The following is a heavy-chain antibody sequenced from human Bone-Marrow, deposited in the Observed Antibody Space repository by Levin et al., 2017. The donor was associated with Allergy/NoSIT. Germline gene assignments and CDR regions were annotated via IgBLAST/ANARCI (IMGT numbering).Heavy chain of an antibody. CDR3: ARLKLSSGWYPSGYFDY. D-gene: IGHD6-19*01. CDR2: IYYSGST. J-gene: IGHJ4*02. CDR1: GGSISSYY. Sequence: SETLSLTCTVSGGSISSYYWSWIRQPPGKGLEWIGYIYYSGSTNYNPSLKSRVTISVDTSKNQFSLKLSSVTAADTAVYYCARLKLSSGWYPSGYFDYWGQGTLVTVSS. V-gene: IGHV4-59*01.